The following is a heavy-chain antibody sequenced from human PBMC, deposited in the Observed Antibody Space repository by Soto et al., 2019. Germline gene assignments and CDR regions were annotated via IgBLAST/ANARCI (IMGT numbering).Heavy chain of an antibody. CDR1: GFTFSSYA. Sequence: GESLKISCAASGFTFSSYAMHWVRQAPGKGLEWVAVISYDGSNKYYADSVKGRFTISRDNAKNTMYLQMNSLTADDTAVYYCARDTNGLHYWGQGTLVTVSS. CDR2: ISYDGSNK. CDR3: ARDTNGLHY. J-gene: IGHJ4*02. D-gene: IGHD2-8*01. V-gene: IGHV3-30-3*01.